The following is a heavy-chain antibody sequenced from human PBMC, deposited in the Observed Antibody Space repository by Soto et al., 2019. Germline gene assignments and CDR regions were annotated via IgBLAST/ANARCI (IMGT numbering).Heavy chain of an antibody. V-gene: IGHV4-59*08. CDR2: IYYTGTT. D-gene: IGHD6-19*01. CDR1: GGSISSYY. CDR3: ARHSSGWEDY. Sequence: PSETLSLTCTVSGGSISSYYWSWIRQPPGKGLEWIGYIYYTGTTNYNPSLKSRVTISVDTSKNQFSLKLSSVTAADTAVYYCARHSSGWEDYWGQGTLVTVSS. J-gene: IGHJ4*02.